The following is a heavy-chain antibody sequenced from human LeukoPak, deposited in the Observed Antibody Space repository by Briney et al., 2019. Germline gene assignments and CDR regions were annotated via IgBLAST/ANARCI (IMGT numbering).Heavy chain of an antibody. CDR2: IYYSGST. CDR3: ARARGEMAQLGPTRSNWFDP. CDR1: GGSISSYY. V-gene: IGHV4-59*01. J-gene: IGHJ5*02. D-gene: IGHD5-24*01. Sequence: SETLSLTCTVSGGSISSYYWSWIRQPPGKGLEWIGYIYYSGSTNYNPSLKSRVTISVDTSKNQFSLKLSSVTAADTAVYYCARARGEMAQLGPTRSNWFDPWGQGTLVTVSS.